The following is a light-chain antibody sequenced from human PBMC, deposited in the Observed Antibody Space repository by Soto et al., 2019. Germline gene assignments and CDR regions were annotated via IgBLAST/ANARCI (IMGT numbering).Light chain of an antibody. CDR3: QQYNSWLWT. J-gene: IGKJ1*01. V-gene: IGKV3D-15*01. Sequence: EIVMTQSPATLSVSPGERATLSCRASQSVNIYLAWYQQKPGQAPRLLIFGASYRATGIPARFSGSGSGTEFTLIISSLQSEDSAVYYCQQYNSWLWTFGQGTKVDIK. CDR1: QSVNIY. CDR2: GAS.